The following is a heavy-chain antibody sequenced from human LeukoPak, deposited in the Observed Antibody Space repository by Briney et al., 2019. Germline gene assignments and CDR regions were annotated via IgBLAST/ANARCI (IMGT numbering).Heavy chain of an antibody. V-gene: IGHV4-59*01. D-gene: IGHD4-23*01. CDR2: IYYSGST. CDR1: GGSISSYY. Sequence: SETLSLTCTVSGGSISSYYWSWIRQPPGEGLEWIGYIYYSGSTNYNPSFKSRVTISVDTSKNQFSLKLSSVTAADTAVYYCARDGYGDYGGKDYYGMDVWGQGTTVTVSS. CDR3: ARDGYGDYGGKDYYGMDV. J-gene: IGHJ6*02.